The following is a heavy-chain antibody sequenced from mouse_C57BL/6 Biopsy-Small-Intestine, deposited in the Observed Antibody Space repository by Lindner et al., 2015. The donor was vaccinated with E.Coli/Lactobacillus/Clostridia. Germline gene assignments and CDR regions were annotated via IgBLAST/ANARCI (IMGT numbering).Heavy chain of an antibody. J-gene: IGHJ2*01. D-gene: IGHD2-1*01. CDR1: AYSFTGYY. V-gene: IGHV1-42*01. Sequence: VQLQESGAELVKPGASVKISCKASAYSFTGYYMNWVKQSPEKGLEWIGEINPSTGSTTYNQKFKAKATLTVDKSSRTAYMQLKSLTSEDSAIYYCSYGNYFWGQGTTLTVSS. CDR2: INPSTGST. CDR3: SYGNYF.